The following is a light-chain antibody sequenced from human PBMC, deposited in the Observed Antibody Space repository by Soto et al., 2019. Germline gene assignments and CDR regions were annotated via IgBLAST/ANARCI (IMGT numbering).Light chain of an antibody. V-gene: IGKV1-6*01. CDR2: AAS. Sequence: AIQMTQSPSPLSASVGDRVTITCRASQGIRNDLGWYQQKPGKAPKLLIYAASSLQSGVPSRFSGSGSGTDFTLSISSLHPEDVATYNCLQDYNFPRTFGQGTKVDIK. CDR3: LQDYNFPRT. J-gene: IGKJ1*01. CDR1: QGIRND.